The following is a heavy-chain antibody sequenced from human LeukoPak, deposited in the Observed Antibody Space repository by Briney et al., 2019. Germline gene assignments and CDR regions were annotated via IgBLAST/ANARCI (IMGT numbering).Heavy chain of an antibody. Sequence: SSETLSLTCTVAGGSLSDSNYVWAWIRQPPGKGLDGLGSLFYTGVTYYNPSLKSRVTISVDTSKNQFSLKLSSVTAPDTAVYYCARQVGGSKQVDYWGQGTLVTVSS. CDR1: GGSLSDSNYV. D-gene: IGHD1-26*01. CDR3: ARQVGGSKQVDY. J-gene: IGHJ4*02. V-gene: IGHV4-39*01. CDR2: LFYTGVT.